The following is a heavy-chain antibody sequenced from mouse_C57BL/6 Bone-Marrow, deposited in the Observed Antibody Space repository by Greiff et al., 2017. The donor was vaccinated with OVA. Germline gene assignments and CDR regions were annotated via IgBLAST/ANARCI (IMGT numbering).Heavy chain of an antibody. CDR3: AREKDYYYGSSYDFDY. V-gene: IGHV3-6*01. CDR2: ISYDGSN. J-gene: IGHJ2*01. D-gene: IGHD1-1*01. Sequence: EVQLEESGPGLVKPSPSLSLTCSVTGYSITSGYYWNWIRQFPGNKLEWMGNISYDGSNNYNPSLKNRTSITRDTSKNPFFLKLNSVTTEDTATDYCAREKDYYYGSSYDFDYWGQGTTLTVSS. CDR1: GYSITSGYY.